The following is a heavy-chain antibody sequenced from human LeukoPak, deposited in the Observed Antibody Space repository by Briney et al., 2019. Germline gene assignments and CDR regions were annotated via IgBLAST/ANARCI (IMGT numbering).Heavy chain of an antibody. J-gene: IGHJ4*02. CDR2: ISNDGRTT. D-gene: IGHD2-15*01. CDR1: GFTFSSYW. V-gene: IGHV3-74*03. CDR3: ARAQGYCSGGSCLDMSY. Sequence: GGSLRLSCAASGFTFSSYWMHWVRQAPGKGLVWVSRISNDGRTTTYEDSVKGRLTISRDNAKNTLYLQMDSLRADDTAVYYCARAQGYCSGGSCLDMSYWGQGTLVTVSS.